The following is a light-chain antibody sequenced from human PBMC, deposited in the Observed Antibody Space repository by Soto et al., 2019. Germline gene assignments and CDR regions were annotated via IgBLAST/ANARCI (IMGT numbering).Light chain of an antibody. CDR1: QMVSSY. Sequence: EIVLTQSPAILSLSPGERATLSCRASQMVSSYFAWYQQKPGQAPRLLIYDASNRATGVPARFSGSGSGTDFTLTISSLEPEDFAVYYCQQRRYWPVTFGQGTKVEIK. CDR3: QQRRYWPVT. J-gene: IGKJ1*01. CDR2: DAS. V-gene: IGKV3-11*01.